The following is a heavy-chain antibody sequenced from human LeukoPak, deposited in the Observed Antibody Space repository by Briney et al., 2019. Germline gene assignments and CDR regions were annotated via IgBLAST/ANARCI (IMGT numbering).Heavy chain of an antibody. V-gene: IGHV3-23*01. Sequence: GGSLRLSCVASGFTFGSYAMAWVRQAPGKGLEWVSVASGSGISKYYADSVKGRFTISRDTSKNTLYLQMNSLRAEDTAVYYCASSGELRGFDYWGQGTLVTVSS. CDR1: GFTFGSYA. J-gene: IGHJ4*02. CDR2: ASGSGISK. D-gene: IGHD1-7*01. CDR3: ASSGELRGFDY.